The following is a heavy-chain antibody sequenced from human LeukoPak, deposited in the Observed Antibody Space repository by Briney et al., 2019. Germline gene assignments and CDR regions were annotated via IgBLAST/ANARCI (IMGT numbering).Heavy chain of an antibody. Sequence: GGSLRLSCAAPGFTFSSYGMHWVRQAPGKGLEWVAFIRYDGSNKYYADSVKGRFTISRDNSKNTLYLQMNSLRAEDTAVYYCAKEWRGIQLWLGIDAFDIWGQGTMVTVSS. CDR2: IRYDGSNK. J-gene: IGHJ3*02. V-gene: IGHV3-30*02. CDR1: GFTFSSYG. D-gene: IGHD5-18*01. CDR3: AKEWRGIQLWLGIDAFDI.